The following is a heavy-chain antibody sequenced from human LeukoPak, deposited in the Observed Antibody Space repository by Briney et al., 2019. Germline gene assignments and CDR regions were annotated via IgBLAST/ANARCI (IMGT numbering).Heavy chain of an antibody. V-gene: IGHV3-23*01. D-gene: IGHD3-22*01. CDR1: GFTFSNYA. CDR2: FGGSGSNT. CDR3: ARATYYYDSSGYYNDY. Sequence: GGSLRLSCAASGFTFSNYAMSWVRHAPEKGLEWVSGFGGSGSNTYYADSAKGRFTISRDNAKNSLYLQMNSLRAEDTAVYYCARATYYYDSSGYYNDYWGQGTLVTVSS. J-gene: IGHJ4*02.